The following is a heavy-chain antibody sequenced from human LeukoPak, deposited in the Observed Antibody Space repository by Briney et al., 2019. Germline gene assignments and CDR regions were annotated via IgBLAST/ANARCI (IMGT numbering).Heavy chain of an antibody. CDR1: GFSFSSYG. CDR2: IWYDGSKK. D-gene: IGHD3-10*01. CDR3: ARAEGFYGSGFDY. V-gene: IGHV3-33*01. J-gene: IGHJ4*02. Sequence: GGSLRLSCAASGFSFSSYGTHWVRQAPGKGLEWVAVIWYDGSKKYYADSVKGRFTISRDNSKNTLYLQMNSLRAEDTAVYYCARAEGFYGSGFDYWGQGTLVTVSS.